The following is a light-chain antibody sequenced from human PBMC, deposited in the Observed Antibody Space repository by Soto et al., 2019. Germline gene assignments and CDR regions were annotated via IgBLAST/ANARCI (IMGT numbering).Light chain of an antibody. Sequence: DIQMTQSPSSLSESVGDRVTITCRASQGISNYLAWYQQKPGKVPKLLIYAASTLQSGVPSRFSGSGSGTDFTLTISSLQPEDVATYYCQNYNSAPSLTFGGGTKVEIK. CDR2: AAS. J-gene: IGKJ4*01. CDR3: QNYNSAPSLT. CDR1: QGISNY. V-gene: IGKV1-27*01.